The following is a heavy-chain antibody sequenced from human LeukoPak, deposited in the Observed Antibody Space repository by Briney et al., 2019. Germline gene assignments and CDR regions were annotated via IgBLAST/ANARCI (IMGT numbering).Heavy chain of an antibody. J-gene: IGHJ4*02. CDR1: GGSISSSSYY. V-gene: IGHV4-39*07. CDR2: IYYSGST. CDR3: ARDGPYYYDSSGYYYVDY. Sequence: SETLSLTCTVSGGSISSSSYYWGWIRQPPGKGLEWIGSIYYSGSTSYNPSLKSRVTISVDTSKNQFSLKLSSVTAADTAVYYCARDGPYYYDSSGYYYVDYWGXGTPVTVSS. D-gene: IGHD3-22*01.